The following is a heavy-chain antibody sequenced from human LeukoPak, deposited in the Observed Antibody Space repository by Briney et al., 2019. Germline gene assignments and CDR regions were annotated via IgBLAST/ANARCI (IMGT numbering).Heavy chain of an antibody. CDR3: ARDSSGSDAFDI. CDR2: IYSGGST. J-gene: IGHJ3*02. V-gene: IGHV3-53*01. Sequence: GGSLRLSCAASGFTVSSNYRSWVRQAPGKGLEWVSVIYSGGSTYYADSVKGRFTISRDNSKNTLYLQMNSLRAEDTAVYYCARDSSGSDAFDIWGQGTMVTVSS. D-gene: IGHD6-19*01. CDR1: GFTVSSNY.